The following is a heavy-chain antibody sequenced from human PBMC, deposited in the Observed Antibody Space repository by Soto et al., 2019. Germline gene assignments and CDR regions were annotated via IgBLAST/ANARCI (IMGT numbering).Heavy chain of an antibody. J-gene: IGHJ3*02. CDR2: ISGSGGST. CDR3: APGWDYSDAFDI. V-gene: IGHV3-23*01. D-gene: IGHD1-26*01. Sequence: PGGSLRLSCAASGFTFSSYAMSWVRQAPGKGLEWVSAISGSGGSTYYADSVKGRFTISRDNSKNTLYLQMNSLRAEDTAVYYCAPGWDYSDAFDICGEGTMVTVSS. CDR1: GFTFSSYA.